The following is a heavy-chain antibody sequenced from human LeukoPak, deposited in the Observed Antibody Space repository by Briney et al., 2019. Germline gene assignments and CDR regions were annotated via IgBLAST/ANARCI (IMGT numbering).Heavy chain of an antibody. Sequence: GASLRLSCAASGFTFSSYAMSWVRQAPGKGLEWVSVIYSGGSTYYADSVKGRFTISRDNSKNTLYLQMNSLRAEDTAVYYCAGYYDSSGYYYFDYWGQGTLVTVSS. CDR2: IYSGGST. CDR3: AGYYDSSGYYYFDY. J-gene: IGHJ4*02. V-gene: IGHV3-66*02. CDR1: GFTFSSYA. D-gene: IGHD3-22*01.